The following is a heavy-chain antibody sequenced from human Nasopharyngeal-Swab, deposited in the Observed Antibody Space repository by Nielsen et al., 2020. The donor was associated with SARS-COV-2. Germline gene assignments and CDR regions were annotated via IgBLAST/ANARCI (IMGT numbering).Heavy chain of an antibody. Sequence: GRQAPGKGREWIGESHHSGSTTYNPSLKRRVTISIDKSKNQLSLRVTSVTAADTAVYYCARDREKDRLRYYGMDVWGQGTTVTVSS. CDR3: ARDREKDRLRYYGMDV. D-gene: IGHD1-14*01. V-gene: IGHV4-4*02. CDR2: SHHSGST. J-gene: IGHJ6*02.